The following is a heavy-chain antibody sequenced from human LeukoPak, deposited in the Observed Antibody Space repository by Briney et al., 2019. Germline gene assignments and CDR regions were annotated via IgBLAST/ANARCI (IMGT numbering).Heavy chain of an antibody. J-gene: IGHJ4*02. Sequence: GGSLRLSCAASGFTFSSYSMNWVRQAPGRGLEWVSSISSSSSYIYYADSVKGRFTISRDNAKNSLYLQMNSLRAEDTAVYYCASSVAGYFDYWGQGTLVTVSS. V-gene: IGHV3-21*01. CDR2: ISSSSSYI. D-gene: IGHD6-19*01. CDR1: GFTFSSYS. CDR3: ASSVAGYFDY.